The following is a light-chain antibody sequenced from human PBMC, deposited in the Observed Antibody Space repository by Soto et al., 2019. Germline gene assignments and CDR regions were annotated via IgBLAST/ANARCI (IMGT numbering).Light chain of an antibody. CDR1: SGDIGAFKY. CDR2: EVT. CDR3: SAYTGFNNLL. Sequence: QSALTQPPSASGSPGESVTISCTGSSGDIGAFKYVSWFQQFPGKAPKLIIYEVTERPSGVPGRFSGSKSDNTASLTVSGLQPDDEGIYFCSAYTGFNNLLFGGGTKLTVL. V-gene: IGLV2-8*01. J-gene: IGLJ2*01.